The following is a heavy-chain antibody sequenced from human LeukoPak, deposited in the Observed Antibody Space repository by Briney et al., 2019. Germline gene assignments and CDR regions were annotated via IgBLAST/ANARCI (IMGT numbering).Heavy chain of an antibody. Sequence: GGSLRLSCAASGFTFSSYGMHWVRQAPGKGLEWVAVISYDGSNKYYADSVKGRFTISRDNSKNTLYLQMNSLRAEDTAVYYCARGGYYYDSSGPLDYWGQGTLVTVSS. V-gene: IGHV3-30*03. CDR1: GFTFSSYG. CDR2: ISYDGSNK. CDR3: ARGGYYYDSSGPLDY. D-gene: IGHD3-22*01. J-gene: IGHJ4*02.